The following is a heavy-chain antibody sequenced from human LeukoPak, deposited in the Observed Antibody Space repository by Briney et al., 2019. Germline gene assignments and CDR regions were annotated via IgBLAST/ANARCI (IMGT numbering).Heavy chain of an antibody. CDR3: ARASCSGGSCYSGSDFDY. Sequence: GASVKVSCKASGYTFTSYGISWVRQAPGQGLEWMGWTNPNSGGTNYAQKFQGRVTMTRDTSISTAYMELSRLRSDDTAVYYCARASCSGGSCYSGSDFDYWGQGTLVTVSS. D-gene: IGHD2-15*01. V-gene: IGHV1-2*02. CDR1: GYTFTSYG. J-gene: IGHJ4*02. CDR2: TNPNSGGT.